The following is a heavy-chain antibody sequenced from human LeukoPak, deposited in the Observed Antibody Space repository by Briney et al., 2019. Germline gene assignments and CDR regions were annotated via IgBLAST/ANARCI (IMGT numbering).Heavy chain of an antibody. Sequence: GRSLRLSCAASGFTFDDYAMHWVRQAPGKGLEWVSGISWNSGSIGYADSVKGRFTISRDNAKNSLYLQMNSLRAEDTALYYCAKDNSSQPYYFDYWGQGTLVTVSS. V-gene: IGHV3-9*01. CDR2: ISWNSGSI. J-gene: IGHJ4*02. D-gene: IGHD6-13*01. CDR3: AKDNSSQPYYFDY. CDR1: GFTFDDYA.